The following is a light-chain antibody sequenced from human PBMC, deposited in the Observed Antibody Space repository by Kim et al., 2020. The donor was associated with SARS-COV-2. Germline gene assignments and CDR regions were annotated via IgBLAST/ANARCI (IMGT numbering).Light chain of an antibody. CDR2: AAS. Sequence: DIQMTQSPSSLAASVGDRVTITCRASQSINAYLNWYQQKPGKAPKLLIYAASTLQTGVPSRFSGSVSGTDFTLTITSLQPEDFATYYCQQSHTAPLLTFGGGTKVDIK. CDR3: QQSHTAPLLT. V-gene: IGKV1-39*01. CDR1: QSINAY. J-gene: IGKJ4*01.